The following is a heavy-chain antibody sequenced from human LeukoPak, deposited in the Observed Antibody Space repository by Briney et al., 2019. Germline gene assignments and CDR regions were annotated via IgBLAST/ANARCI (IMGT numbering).Heavy chain of an antibody. CDR1: GFTYSTYS. CDR3: ARGGAARPDY. J-gene: IGHJ4*02. V-gene: IGHV3-21*06. Sequence: GGSLRLSCAASGFTYSTYSMNWVRQAPGKGLEWVSSISSSSSYIYYADSVKGRFTISRDNLKNSLYLQITSLRVEDTAVYYCARGGAARPDYWGQGTLVTVSS. CDR2: ISSSSSYI. D-gene: IGHD6-6*01.